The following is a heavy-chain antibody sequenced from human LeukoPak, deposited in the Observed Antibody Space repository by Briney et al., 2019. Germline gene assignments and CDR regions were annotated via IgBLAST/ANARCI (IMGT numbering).Heavy chain of an antibody. CDR2: IIPISGTA. CDR3: ARDLRYYDFWSGPSRRYYYYMDV. CDR1: GGTFSSYA. D-gene: IGHD3-3*01. V-gene: IGHV1-69*05. Sequence: SVKVSCKASGGTFSSYAISWVRQAPGQGLEWMGGIIPISGTANYAQKFQGRVTITTDESTSTAYMELSSLRSEDTAVYYCARDLRYYDFWSGPSRRYYYYMDVWGKGTTVTVSS. J-gene: IGHJ6*03.